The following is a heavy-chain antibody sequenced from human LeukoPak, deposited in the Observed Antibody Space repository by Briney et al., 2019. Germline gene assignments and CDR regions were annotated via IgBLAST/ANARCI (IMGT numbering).Heavy chain of an antibody. J-gene: IGHJ4*02. Sequence: QPSQTLSLTCTVSGGSISSGSYYWSWIRQPAGKGLEWIGRIYTSGSTNYNPSLKSRVTISVDTSKNQFSLKLSSVTAADTAVCYCARGTAGYYETLDYWGQGTLVTVSS. CDR2: IYTSGST. D-gene: IGHD3-22*01. CDR1: GGSISSGSYY. CDR3: ARGTAGYYETLDY. V-gene: IGHV4-61*02.